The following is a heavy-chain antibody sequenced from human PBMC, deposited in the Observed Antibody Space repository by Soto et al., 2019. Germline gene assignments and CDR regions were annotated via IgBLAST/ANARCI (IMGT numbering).Heavy chain of an antibody. J-gene: IGHJ4*02. D-gene: IGHD3-10*01. CDR3: ARDLGSMVRGVSNLLDY. CDR2: ISSSSSTI. Sequence: EVQLVESGGGLVQPGGSLRLSCAACGFTFSSYSMNWVRQAPGKGLEWVSYISSSSSTIYYADSVKGRFTISRDNAKNSLYLQMNSLRDEDTAVYYCARDLGSMVRGVSNLLDYWGQGTLVTVSS. V-gene: IGHV3-48*02. CDR1: GFTFSSYS.